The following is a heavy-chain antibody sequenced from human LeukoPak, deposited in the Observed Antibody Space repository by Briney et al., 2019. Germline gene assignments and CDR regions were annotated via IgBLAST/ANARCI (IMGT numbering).Heavy chain of an antibody. Sequence: PSETLSLTCTVSGGSISSYYWSWIRQPAGKGLEWIGRIYTSGSTNYNPSLKSRVTMSVDTSKNQFSLKLSSVTAADTAVYYCARGGYNWNYGQHAFDIWGQGTMVTVSS. CDR3: ARGGYNWNYGQHAFDI. V-gene: IGHV4-4*07. J-gene: IGHJ3*02. CDR2: IYTSGST. D-gene: IGHD1-7*01. CDR1: GGSISSYY.